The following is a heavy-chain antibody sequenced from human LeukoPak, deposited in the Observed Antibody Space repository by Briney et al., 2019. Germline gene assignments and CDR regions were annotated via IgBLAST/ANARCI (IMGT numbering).Heavy chain of an antibody. CDR2: INPNTGGT. D-gene: IGHD1-26*01. J-gene: IGHJ3*01. V-gene: IGHV1-2*02. CDR1: GYTFTDYH. CDR3: ARDDSGTYYNGFDV. Sequence: ASVKVSCKASGYTFTDYHMHWVRQAPGQGLEWMAWINPNTGGTNYAQKFQGRVTMATDTSINTAYMELSRLRPDDMAIYFCARDDSGTYYNGFDVWGQGTLVTVSS.